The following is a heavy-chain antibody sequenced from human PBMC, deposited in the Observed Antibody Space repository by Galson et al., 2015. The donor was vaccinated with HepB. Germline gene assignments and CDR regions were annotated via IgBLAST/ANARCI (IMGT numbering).Heavy chain of an antibody. CDR3: AKQGGYYYYYMVV. V-gene: IGHV3-43*01. CDR1: GFTFDDYT. Sequence: SLRLSCAASGFTFDDYTMHWVRQAPGKGLEWVSLISWDGGSTYYADSVKGRFTISRDNSKTSLYLQMNSLRTEDTALYYRAKQGGYYYYYMVVWGKGTTVTVSS. CDR2: ISWDGGST. J-gene: IGHJ6*03.